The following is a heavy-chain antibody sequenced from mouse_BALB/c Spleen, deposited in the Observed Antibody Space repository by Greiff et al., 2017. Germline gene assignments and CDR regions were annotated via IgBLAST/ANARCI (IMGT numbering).Heavy chain of an antibody. V-gene: IGHV1-69*02. CDR2: IDPSDSYT. CDR3: ARNYGHYYAMDY. D-gene: IGHD1-1*02. J-gene: IGHJ4*01. CDR1: GYTFTSYW. Sequence: QVQLQQPGAELVKPGASVKLSCKASGYTFTSYWMHWVKQRPGQGLEWIGEIDPSDSYTNYNQKFKGKATLTVDKSSSTAYMQLSSLTSEDSAVYYCARNYGHYYAMDYWGQGTSVTVSS.